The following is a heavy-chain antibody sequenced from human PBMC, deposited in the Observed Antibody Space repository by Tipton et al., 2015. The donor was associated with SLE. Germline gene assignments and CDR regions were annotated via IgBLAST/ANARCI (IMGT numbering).Heavy chain of an antibody. CDR3: ARGVAIYWITYYDFYMDV. CDR2: VYTSGDT. J-gene: IGHJ6*03. CDR1: GGSINNDY. D-gene: IGHD2-2*03. V-gene: IGHV4-4*08. Sequence: TLSLTCTVSGGSINNDYWSWIRQPPGKGLEWLGYVYTSGDTKYNPSLKSRVTISVDTSKNQFSLTLTSVTAADTGVYYCARGVAIYWITYYDFYMDVWGKGTTVTVSS.